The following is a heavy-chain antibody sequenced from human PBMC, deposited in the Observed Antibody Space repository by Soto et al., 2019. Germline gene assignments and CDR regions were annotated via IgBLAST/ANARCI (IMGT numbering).Heavy chain of an antibody. J-gene: IGHJ4*02. Sequence: GGSLRLSCAASGFTFSSYGMHWVRQAPGKGLEWVAVIWYDGSNKYYADSVKGRFTISRDNSKNTLYLQMNSLRAEDTAIYYCARERAQSGYAYYFDYWGLGTLVTVSS. V-gene: IGHV3-33*01. CDR2: IWYDGSNK. D-gene: IGHD5-12*01. CDR3: ARERAQSGYAYYFDY. CDR1: GFTFSSYG.